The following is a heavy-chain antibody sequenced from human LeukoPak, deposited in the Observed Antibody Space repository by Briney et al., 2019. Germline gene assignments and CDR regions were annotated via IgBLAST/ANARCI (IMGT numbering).Heavy chain of an antibody. CDR3: ARGPHTRQLGYCSSTSCYKARRDYYFDY. J-gene: IGHJ4*02. Sequence: ASVKVSCKASGYTFTSYDINWVRQATGQGLEWMGWMNPNSGNTGYAQKFQGRVTITRNTSISTAYMELSSLRSEDTAVYYCARGPHTRQLGYCSSTSCYKARRDYYFDYWGQGTLVTVSS. D-gene: IGHD2-2*02. CDR2: MNPNSGNT. CDR1: GYTFTSYD. V-gene: IGHV1-8*03.